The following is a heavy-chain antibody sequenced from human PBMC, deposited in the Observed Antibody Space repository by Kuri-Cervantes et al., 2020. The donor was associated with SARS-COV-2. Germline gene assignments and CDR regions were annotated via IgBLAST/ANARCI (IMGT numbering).Heavy chain of an antibody. D-gene: IGHD6-13*01. V-gene: IGHV3-33*08. CDR1: GSTFSSYG. CDR2: IWYGGSNK. CDR3: ARDRLLAAHYYFDY. Sequence: LSLTCAASGSTFSSYGMHWVRQAPGKGLEWVAVIWYGGSNKYYADSVKGRSTISRDNAKNSLYLQMNSLRAEDTALYYCARDRLLAAHYYFDYWGQGTLVTVSS. J-gene: IGHJ4*02.